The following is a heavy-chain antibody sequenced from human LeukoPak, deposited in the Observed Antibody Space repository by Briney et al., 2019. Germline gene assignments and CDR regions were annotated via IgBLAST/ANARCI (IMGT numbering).Heavy chain of an antibody. Sequence: AASVKVSCKASGYTFTGYYMHWVRQAPGQGLEWMGWINPNSGGTNYAQKFQGRVTMTRDTSISTAYMELSRLRSDDTAVYYCARVYSGYDLRYFDYWGQGTLVTVSS. CDR3: ARVYSGYDLRYFDY. CDR2: INPNSGGT. J-gene: IGHJ4*02. D-gene: IGHD5-12*01. CDR1: GYTFTGYY. V-gene: IGHV1-2*02.